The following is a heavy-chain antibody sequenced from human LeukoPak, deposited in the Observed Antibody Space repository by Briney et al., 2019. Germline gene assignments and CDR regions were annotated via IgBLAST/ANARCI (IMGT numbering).Heavy chain of an antibody. D-gene: IGHD1-1*01. Sequence: GASVTVSCKASGHTFTSFYMHWVRQAPGQGLEWMGMINPSAGSTSYAQKFQGRVTMTRDTSTSTVYMELSSLRSEDTAVYYCARDHRRLADYWGQGTLVTVSS. J-gene: IGHJ4*02. CDR1: GHTFTSFY. CDR3: ARDHRRLADY. V-gene: IGHV1-46*01. CDR2: INPSAGST.